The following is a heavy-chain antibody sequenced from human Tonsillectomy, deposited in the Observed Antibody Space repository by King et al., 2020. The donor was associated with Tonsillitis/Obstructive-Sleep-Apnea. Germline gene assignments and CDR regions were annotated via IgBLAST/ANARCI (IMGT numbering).Heavy chain of an antibody. D-gene: IGHD3-3*01. Sequence: VQLVESGGGVVQPGGSLRLSCAASGFTVSSNYMSWVRQAPGKGLEWVSVIYSGGSTYYADSVKGRFTISRDNSKNTLYLQMNSLRAEDTAVYYCAGTTIFGVVAHFVDYWGQGTLVTVSS. CDR2: IYSGGST. CDR3: AGTTIFGVVAHFVDY. CDR1: GFTVSSNY. J-gene: IGHJ4*02. V-gene: IGHV3-66*01.